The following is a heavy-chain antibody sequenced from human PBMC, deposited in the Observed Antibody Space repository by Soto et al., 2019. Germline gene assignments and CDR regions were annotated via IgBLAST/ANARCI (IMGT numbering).Heavy chain of an antibody. D-gene: IGHD3-22*01. J-gene: IGHJ4*02. V-gene: IGHV5-51*01. Sequence: PGESLKISCKGSGYSFTSYWIGWVRQMPGKGLEWMGIIYPGDSDTRYSPSFQGQVTISADKSISTAYLQWSSLKASDTAMYYCARHVGSYSSGYYCDYWGQGTLVTVSS. CDR2: IYPGDSDT. CDR3: ARHVGSYSSGYYCDY. CDR1: GYSFTSYW.